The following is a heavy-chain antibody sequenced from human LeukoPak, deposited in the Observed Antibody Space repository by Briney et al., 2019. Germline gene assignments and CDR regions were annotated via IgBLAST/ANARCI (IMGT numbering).Heavy chain of an antibody. CDR1: GYTFSRYD. Sequence: ASVKVSCKASGYTFSRYDINWVRQGTGQGLELMGWMNPNSGNTGYAQKFQGRVTITRNTSISTAYMELSSLRSEDTAVYYCSRGPYDSSGYRFDYWGQGTLVTVSS. V-gene: IGHV1-8*03. CDR2: MNPNSGNT. D-gene: IGHD3-22*01. CDR3: SRGPYDSSGYRFDY. J-gene: IGHJ4*02.